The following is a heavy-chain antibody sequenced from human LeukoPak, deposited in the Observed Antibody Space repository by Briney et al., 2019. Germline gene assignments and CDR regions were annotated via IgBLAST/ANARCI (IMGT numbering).Heavy chain of an antibody. D-gene: IGHD3-3*01. CDR2: ISGSGGST. CDR1: GFTFSSYA. V-gene: IGHV3-23*01. Sequence: GGSLRLSCAASGFTFSSYAMSWVRQAPGKGLEWVSAISGSGGSTYYADSVKGRFTISRVNSKNTLYLQMNSLRAEDTAVYYCAKDSDFWSGSHIDYWGQGTLVTVSS. J-gene: IGHJ4*02. CDR3: AKDSDFWSGSHIDY.